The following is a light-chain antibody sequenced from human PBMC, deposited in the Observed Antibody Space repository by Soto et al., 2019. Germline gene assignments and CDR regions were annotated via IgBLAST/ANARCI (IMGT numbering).Light chain of an antibody. CDR2: KAS. Sequence: DIQMTQSPSTLSASVGDSVTITCRASQSISSWLAWYQQKPGKAANLLIYKASTLQSGVPSRFSGSGSGTEFTLTISSLQPDDFATYYCQQYNTYSRTFGQGTKVEIK. V-gene: IGKV1-5*03. J-gene: IGKJ1*01. CDR1: QSISSW. CDR3: QQYNTYSRT.